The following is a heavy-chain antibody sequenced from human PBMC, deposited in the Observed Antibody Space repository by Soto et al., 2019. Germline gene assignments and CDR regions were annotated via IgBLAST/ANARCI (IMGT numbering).Heavy chain of an antibody. CDR2: VYHSGTT. CDR1: GGSISTYY. Sequence: PSETLSLTCTVSGGSISTYYWTWIRQSPGKGPEWIGYVYHSGTTNYNPSLESRVTMSLHTSKNQFSLKLSAVTTADTAVYYCATSLTTVELSDYWGQGTLVTVSS. J-gene: IGHJ4*02. V-gene: IGHV4-59*01. CDR3: ATSLTTVELSDY. D-gene: IGHD4-17*01.